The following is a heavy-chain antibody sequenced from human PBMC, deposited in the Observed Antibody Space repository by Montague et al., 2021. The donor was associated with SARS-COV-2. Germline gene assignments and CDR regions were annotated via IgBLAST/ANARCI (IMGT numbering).Heavy chain of an antibody. CDR3: AKHDSGDYEDEYDD. V-gene: IGHV3-23*01. D-gene: IGHD1-26*01. Sequence: SLRLSCAGSGFDFRAYTVSWVRQTPGKGLEWVLSISGSGSSTYYSDSAKDRFTVSRDNFKNTVYLRMDSLRVEDTAVYYCAKHDSGDYEDEYDDWDQGNVVTVSS. CDR2: ISGSGSST. J-gene: IGHJ4*02. CDR1: GFDFRAYT.